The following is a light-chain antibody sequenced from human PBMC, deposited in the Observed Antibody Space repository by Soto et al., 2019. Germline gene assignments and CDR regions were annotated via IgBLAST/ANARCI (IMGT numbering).Light chain of an antibody. J-gene: IGKJ4*01. V-gene: IGKV1-39*01. CDR2: AAS. CDR1: QSISSY. CDR3: QQSYSSPLT. Sequence: STYERFPGTITRLASQSISSYLNWYQQKPGKAPKVLIYAASSLQSGVPSRFSGSGSGTDFTLSISSLQPEDFATYYCQQSYSSPLTFGGGTKVDIK.